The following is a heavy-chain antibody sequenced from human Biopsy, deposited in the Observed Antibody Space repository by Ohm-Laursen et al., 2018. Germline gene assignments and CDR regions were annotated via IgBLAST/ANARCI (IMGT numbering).Heavy chain of an antibody. CDR1: GDTFTTSA. CDR3: ARDCNGDNCGVDF. J-gene: IGHJ4*02. Sequence: SVKVSCKASGDTFTTSAISWVRQVPGQGLDWMGRIIPILGTVDYGQNFQGRVTIRADTSTTFLELTSLRYDDTAVYFCARDCNGDNCGVDFWGQGTLVTVS. D-gene: IGHD2-15*01. V-gene: IGHV1-69*04. CDR2: IIPILGTV.